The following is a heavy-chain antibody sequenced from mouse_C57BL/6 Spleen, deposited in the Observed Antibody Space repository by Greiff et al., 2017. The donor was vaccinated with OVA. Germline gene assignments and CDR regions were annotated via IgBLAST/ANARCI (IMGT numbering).Heavy chain of an antibody. Sequence: QVQLQQPGAELVKPGASVKMSCKASGYTFTSYWITWVKQRPGPGLEWIGDIYPGSGSPNYNEKFKSKATLTVDPSSSTAYMQLSSLTSEDSAVYYCARGDYYGSSWNYAMDYGGQGTSVTVSS. D-gene: IGHD1-1*01. CDR2: IYPGSGSP. V-gene: IGHV1-55*01. CDR1: GYTFTSYW. CDR3: ARGDYYGSSWNYAMDY. J-gene: IGHJ4*01.